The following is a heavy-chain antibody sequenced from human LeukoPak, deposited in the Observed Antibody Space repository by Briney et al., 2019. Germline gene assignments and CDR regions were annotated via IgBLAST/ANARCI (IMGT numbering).Heavy chain of an antibody. CDR1: GFTFSDYY. CDR3: ARLSRGLVPDY. V-gene: IGHV3-11*01. D-gene: IGHD6-19*01. Sequence: GGSLRLSCAASGFTFSDYYMSWIRQAPGKGLEWVSYISASGSTTSYGDSVKGRFTISRDNAKNSLYLQMNSLRAEDTAVYYCARLSRGLVPDYWGQGTLVTVSS. J-gene: IGHJ4*02. CDR2: ISASGSTT.